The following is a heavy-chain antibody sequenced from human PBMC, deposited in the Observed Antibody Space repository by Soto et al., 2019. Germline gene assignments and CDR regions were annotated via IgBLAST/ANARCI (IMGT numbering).Heavy chain of an antibody. Sequence: GGSLRLSCAASGFTFSSYAMSWVRQAPGKGLEWVSAISGSGCSTYYADSVKGRFTISRDNSKNTLYLQMNSLRAEDTAVYYCAKGYYYDSSGYCFAFDIWGQGTMVTVSS. CDR3: AKGYYYDSSGYCFAFDI. CDR1: GFTFSSYA. D-gene: IGHD3-22*01. CDR2: ISGSGCST. J-gene: IGHJ3*02. V-gene: IGHV3-23*01.